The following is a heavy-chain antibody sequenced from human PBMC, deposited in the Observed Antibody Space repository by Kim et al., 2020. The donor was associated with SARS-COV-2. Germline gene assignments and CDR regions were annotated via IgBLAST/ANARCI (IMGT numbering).Heavy chain of an antibody. Sequence: VKGRFTVSRDNSKNTLYLQMCSLRAEDMAVYYCARGTYCSSTSCSPFYDYWGQGTLVTVSS. D-gene: IGHD2-2*01. CDR3: ARGTYCSSTSCSPFYDY. J-gene: IGHJ4*02. V-gene: IGHV3-64*01.